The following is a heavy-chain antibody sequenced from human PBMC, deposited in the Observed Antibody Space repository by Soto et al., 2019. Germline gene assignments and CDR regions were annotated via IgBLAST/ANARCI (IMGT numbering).Heavy chain of an antibody. CDR1: GGTFSSYT. CDR2: IIPILGIA. Sequence: QVQLVQSGAEVKKPGSSVKVSCKASGGTFSSYTISWVRQAPGQGLEWMGRIIPILGIANYAQKFQGRVTSTADKSTSRAYMELSSLRSEDTAVYYCASKYYYYMDVWGKGTTVTVSS. CDR3: ASKYYYYMDV. V-gene: IGHV1-69*02. J-gene: IGHJ6*03.